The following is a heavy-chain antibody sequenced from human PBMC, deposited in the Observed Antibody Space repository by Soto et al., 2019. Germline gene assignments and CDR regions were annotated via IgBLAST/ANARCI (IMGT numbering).Heavy chain of an antibody. CDR3: ASRVRDYFDY. CDR1: GGSISSGGFS. V-gene: IGHV4-30-2*01. Sequence: SETLSLTCAVSGGSISSGGFSCNWIRQPPGKGLEWIGYIYHSGSTYFNPSLKSRVTMSVDRSTNQFSLKLSSVTAADTAVYYCASRVRDYFDYWCQGTPVTVSS. J-gene: IGHJ4*02. CDR2: IYHSGST.